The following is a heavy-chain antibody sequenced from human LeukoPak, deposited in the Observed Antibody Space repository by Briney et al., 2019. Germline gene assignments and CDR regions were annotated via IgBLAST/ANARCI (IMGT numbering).Heavy chain of an antibody. V-gene: IGHV3-48*02. CDR1: GFTFSGYS. Sequence: GGSLRPSCAASGFTFSGYSMNWVRQAPGKGLEWVAYLRSSGDTIYYADSVKGRFTISRDIAKNSLYLQMNSLRDEDTAVYYCARDPEALDYWGQGTLVTVSS. CDR2: LRSSGDTI. CDR3: ARDPEALDY. J-gene: IGHJ4*02.